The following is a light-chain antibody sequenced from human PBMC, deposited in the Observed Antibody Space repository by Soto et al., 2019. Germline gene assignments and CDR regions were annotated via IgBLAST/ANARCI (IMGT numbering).Light chain of an antibody. V-gene: IGKV3-20*01. CDR2: GAS. J-gene: IGKJ1*01. Sequence: EIVLTQSPGTLSLSSGERATLSCRASQSVSSSYLAWYQQKPGQAPRLLIYGASSRATGIPDRFSGSGSGTDFTLTISRLEPEDFAVYYCQQYGSSRTSVQGTKVEIK. CDR1: QSVSSSY. CDR3: QQYGSSRT.